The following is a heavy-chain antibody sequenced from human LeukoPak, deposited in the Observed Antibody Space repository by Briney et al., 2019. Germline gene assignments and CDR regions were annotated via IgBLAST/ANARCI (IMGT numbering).Heavy chain of an antibody. J-gene: IGHJ3*02. CDR1: GGSFSGYY. Sequence: PSETLSLTCAVYGGSFSGYYWSWIRQPPGKGLGWIGEINHSGSTNYNPSLKSRVTISVDTSKNQFSLKLSSVTAADTAVYYCARVPLDPGVAAAGTAFDIWGQGTMVTDSS. CDR2: INHSGST. CDR3: ARVPLDPGVAAAGTAFDI. V-gene: IGHV4-34*01. D-gene: IGHD6-13*01.